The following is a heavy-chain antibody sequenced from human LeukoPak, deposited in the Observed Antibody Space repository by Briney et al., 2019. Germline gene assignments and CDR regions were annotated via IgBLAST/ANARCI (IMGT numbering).Heavy chain of an antibody. CDR2: ISHTGST. CDR1: GDSISRHY. J-gene: IGHJ5*02. D-gene: IGHD1-26*01. CDR3: ARLLGATWFDP. V-gene: IGHV4-59*11. Sequence: SETLSLTCLVSGDSISRHYWTWVRQPPEKGLDWIGYISHTGSTTYNPSLTSRVTISMDTSKNQFSLTLTSMTAADTAVYYCARLLGATWFDPWGQGTLVTVSS.